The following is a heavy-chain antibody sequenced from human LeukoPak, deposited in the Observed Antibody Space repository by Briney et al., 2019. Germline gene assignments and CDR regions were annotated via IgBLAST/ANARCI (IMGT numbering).Heavy chain of an antibody. CDR2: ISGSGGST. CDR3: AKEGITMVRGVITYFDY. CDR1: GFTFSSYA. D-gene: IGHD3-10*01. V-gene: IGHV3-23*01. Sequence: QPGGSLRLSCAASGFTFSSYAMSWVRQAPGKGLEWVSAISGSGGSTYYADSVKGRFTISRDNSKNTLYLQMNSLRAEDTAVYYCAKEGITMVRGVITYFDYWGQGTLVTVSS. J-gene: IGHJ4*02.